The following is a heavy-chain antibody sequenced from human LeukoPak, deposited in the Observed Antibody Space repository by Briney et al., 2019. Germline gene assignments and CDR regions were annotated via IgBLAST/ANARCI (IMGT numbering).Heavy chain of an antibody. J-gene: IGHJ4*02. V-gene: IGHV5-51*01. Sequence: GESLKISCKGSEYTFTSYWIGWVRQMPGKGLEWMGIIYPDDSDTRYSSSFQGQVTISADKSISTAYLQWSSLKASDTAMYYCARGAYSNAPDYWGQGTLVTVSS. CDR3: ARGAYSNAPDY. CDR1: EYTFTSYW. CDR2: IYPDDSDT. D-gene: IGHD5-12*01.